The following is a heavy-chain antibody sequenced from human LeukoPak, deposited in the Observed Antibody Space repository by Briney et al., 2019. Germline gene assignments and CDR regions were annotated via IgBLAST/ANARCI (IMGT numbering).Heavy chain of an antibody. V-gene: IGHV4-61*02. CDR2: IYTSGST. J-gene: IGHJ3*02. CDR1: GGSISSGSYY. CDR3: ARDSGSYGPDAFDI. D-gene: IGHD1-26*01. Sequence: PSETLSLTCTVSGGSISSGSYYWRWIRQPAGKGLEWIGRIYTSGSTNYNPSLKSRVTMSVDTSKNQISLKLSSVTAADTAVYYCARDSGSYGPDAFDIWGQGTMVTVSS.